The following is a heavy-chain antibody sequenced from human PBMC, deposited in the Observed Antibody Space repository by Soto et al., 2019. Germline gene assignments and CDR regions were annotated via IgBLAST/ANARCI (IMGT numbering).Heavy chain of an antibody. CDR3: ARHEYYYDSSGYYPYCFDY. V-gene: IGHV4-39*01. CDR2: IYYTGST. CDR1: GGPTSSSSYY. J-gene: IGHJ4*02. Sequence: SSETLSLTCTVSGGPTSSSSYYWGWIRQPPGKGLEWIGSIYYTGSTYYNPSLKSRVTISLDTFKNQISLKLSSVTAADTAVFYCARHEYYYDSSGYYPYCFDYWGQGTLVTVSS. D-gene: IGHD3-22*01.